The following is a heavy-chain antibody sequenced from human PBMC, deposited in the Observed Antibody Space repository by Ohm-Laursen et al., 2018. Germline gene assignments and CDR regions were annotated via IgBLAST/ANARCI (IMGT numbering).Heavy chain of an antibody. CDR2: ISWNSGSI. CDR3: AKGSRSSHYGSGRDNWFDP. CDR1: GFTFDDYA. V-gene: IGHV3-9*01. J-gene: IGHJ5*02. Sequence: SLRLSCSASGFTFDDYAMHWVRQAPGKGLEWVSGISWNSGSIGYADSVKGRFTISRDNAKNSLYLQMNSLRAEDTAVYYCAKGSRSSHYGSGRDNWFDPWGQGTLVTVSS. D-gene: IGHD3-10*01.